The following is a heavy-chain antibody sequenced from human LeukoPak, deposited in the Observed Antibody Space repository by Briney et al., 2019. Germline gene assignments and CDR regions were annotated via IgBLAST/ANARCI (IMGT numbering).Heavy chain of an antibody. CDR1: GFTFSSYS. CDR3: AKGLYSAFDKYLDS. CDR2: ISATSSDI. D-gene: IGHD5-12*01. V-gene: IGHV3-21*04. Sequence: GGSLRLSCVGFGFTFSSYSMNWVRQAPGKGLEWVSLISATSSDINYAESVRGRFTITRDNAKNSLFLQMDSLRVEDTAIYYCAKGLYSAFDKYLDSWGQGTLVTVSS. J-gene: IGHJ4*02.